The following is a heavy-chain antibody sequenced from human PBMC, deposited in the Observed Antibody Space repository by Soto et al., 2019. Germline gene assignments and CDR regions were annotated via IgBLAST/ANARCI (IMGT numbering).Heavy chain of an antibody. J-gene: IGHJ3*02. V-gene: IGHV3-48*02. CDR1: GVSLSAFS. CDR2: ISSSSSTI. CDR3: AREGGRHCSPTRCYNAFDI. Sequence: GGAPRVASLTSGVSLSAFSMNWVRQAPGKGLEWVSYISSSSSTIYYADSVKGRLTISRDNAKNSLFLQMDSLRDEDTAVYYCAREGGRHCSPTRCYNAFDIWGQGRMVTVSS. D-gene: IGHD2-2*02.